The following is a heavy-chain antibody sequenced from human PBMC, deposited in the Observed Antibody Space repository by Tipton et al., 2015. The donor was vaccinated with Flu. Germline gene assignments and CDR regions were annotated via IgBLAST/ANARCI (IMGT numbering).Heavy chain of an antibody. J-gene: IGHJ5*02. CDR1: GYTFTSYG. CDR2: ISAYNGNT. V-gene: IGHV1-18*04. Sequence: QPGAEVKKPGASVKVSCKASGYTFTSYGISWVRQAPGQGLEWMGWISAYNGNTNYAQKLQATVTMTTDTSTSTAYMELRSLRSDDTAVYYGARGSEGYYNNWFDPWGQGTLVTVSS. CDR3: ARGSEGYYNNWFDP. D-gene: IGHD2-8*01.